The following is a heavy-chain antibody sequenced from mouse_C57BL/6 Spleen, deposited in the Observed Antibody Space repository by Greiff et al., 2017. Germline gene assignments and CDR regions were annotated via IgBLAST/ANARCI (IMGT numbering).Heavy chain of an antibody. CDR3: ERSDDYPYAMDY. J-gene: IGHJ4*01. CDR1: GYTFTSYW. V-gene: IGHV1-69*01. CDR2: IDPSDSYT. D-gene: IGHD2-4*01. Sequence: QVQLKQPGAELVMPGASVKLSCKASGYTFTSYWMHWVKQRPGPGLEWIGGIDPSDSYTNSNQKFKGKSTLTVDKSSSTSYMQLSSLTSEDSAVYYCERSDDYPYAMDYWGQGTSVTVSS.